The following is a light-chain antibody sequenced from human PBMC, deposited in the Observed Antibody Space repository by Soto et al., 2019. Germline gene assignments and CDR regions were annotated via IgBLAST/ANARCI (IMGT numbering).Light chain of an antibody. CDR3: QQSYSTLYT. J-gene: IGKJ2*01. Sequence: DIQMTQSPSSLSASVGDRVTITCRASQSISSYLNWYQQKPGKAPKLLIYAASSLQSGVPSRFRGSGSGTDFTLTISSLQPEDFGTYYFQQSYSTLYTFGQETKVDI. CDR1: QSISSY. V-gene: IGKV1-39*01. CDR2: AAS.